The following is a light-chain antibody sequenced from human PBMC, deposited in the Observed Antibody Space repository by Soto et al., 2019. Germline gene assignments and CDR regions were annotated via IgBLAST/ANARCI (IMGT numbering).Light chain of an antibody. CDR3: QQYNSYSAYT. CDR2: DAS. CDR1: QSISSW. V-gene: IGKV1-5*01. J-gene: IGKJ2*01. Sequence: DIQMTQSPSTLSASVGDRVTITCRASQSISSWWAWYQQKPGKAPKLLIYDASSLESGVPSRFSGSGSGTEYTLTISSLQPDDFATYCCQQYNSYSAYTFGQGTKLEIK.